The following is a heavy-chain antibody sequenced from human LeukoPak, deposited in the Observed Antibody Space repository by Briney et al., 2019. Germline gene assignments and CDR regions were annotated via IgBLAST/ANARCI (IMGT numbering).Heavy chain of an antibody. Sequence: SETLSLTCTVSGGSISSSTYYWGWIRQPPGKGLEWIGNIYYSGSTYYNPSLKSRVTISLDTSKNQFSLKLSSVTAADTAVYYCARVSLDDCPDYWGQGTLVTVSS. CDR1: GGSISSSTYY. V-gene: IGHV4-39*07. CDR2: IYYSGST. CDR3: ARVSLDDCPDY. D-gene: IGHD2-21*02. J-gene: IGHJ4*02.